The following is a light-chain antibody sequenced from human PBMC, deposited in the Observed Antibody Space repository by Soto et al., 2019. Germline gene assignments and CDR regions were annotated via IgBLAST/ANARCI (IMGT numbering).Light chain of an antibody. J-gene: IGLJ1*01. CDR3: SAYRSSSSVYV. V-gene: IGLV2-14*01. CDR1: SSDVGGYKY. CDR2: EVS. Sequence: QSALTQPASVSGSPGQSITISCTGTSSDVGGYKYVSWYQQYPGKAPKLMIYEVSNRPSGVSNRFSGSKSGNTASLTISGLQAEDEADYYCSAYRSSSSVYVFGSGTMLTVL.